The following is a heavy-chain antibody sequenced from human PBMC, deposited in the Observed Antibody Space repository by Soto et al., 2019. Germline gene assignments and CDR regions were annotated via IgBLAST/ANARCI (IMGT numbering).Heavy chain of an antibody. V-gene: IGHV3-9*01. J-gene: IGHJ4*02. D-gene: IGHD6-13*01. Sequence: PGGSLRLSCAASGFTFDDYAMHWVRQAPGKGLEWVSGISWNSGSIGYADSVKGRFTISRDNAKNSLYLQMNSLRAEDTALYYCAKDWSSSWPGIFDYWGRGTLVTVSS. CDR2: ISWNSGSI. CDR3: AKDWSSSWPGIFDY. CDR1: GFTFDDYA.